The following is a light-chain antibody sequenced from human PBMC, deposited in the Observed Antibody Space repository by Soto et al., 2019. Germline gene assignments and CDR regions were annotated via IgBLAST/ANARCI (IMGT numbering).Light chain of an antibody. J-gene: IGKJ1*01. V-gene: IGKV1-5*03. CDR1: QSITTW. CDR3: QKYNSFST. Sequence: DIQMTQSPSTLSASVGDRVTITCRASQSITTWVAWYQQRPGKAPNLLIYKTPSLASGVPSRFSGSGSGTEFTLTISSLQPDDFATYYCQKYNSFSTFGQGTKVEIK. CDR2: KTP.